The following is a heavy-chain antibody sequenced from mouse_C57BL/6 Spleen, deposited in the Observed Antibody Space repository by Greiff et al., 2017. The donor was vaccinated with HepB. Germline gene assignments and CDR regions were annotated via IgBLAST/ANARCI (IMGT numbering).Heavy chain of an antibody. V-gene: IGHV14-3*01. J-gene: IGHJ2*01. Sequence: EVKLQQSVAELVRPGASVKLSCTASGFNIKNTYMHWVKQRPEQGLEWIGRIDPANGNTKYDPKFQGKATITADTSSNPAYMQLISLTSEDTAIYYGAISGDGYNPYCDCWGQGTTLTVSS. CDR2: IDPANGNT. CDR3: AISGDGYNPYCDC. CDR1: GFNIKNTY. D-gene: IGHD2-3*01.